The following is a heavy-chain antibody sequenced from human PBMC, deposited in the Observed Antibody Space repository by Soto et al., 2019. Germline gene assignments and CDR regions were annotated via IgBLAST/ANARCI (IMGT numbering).Heavy chain of an antibody. V-gene: IGHV1-24*01. CDR2: FDPEDGET. Sequence: ASVKVSCKVSGYTLTELSMHWVRQAPGKGLEWMGGFDPEDGETIYAQKFQGRVTMTEDTSTDTAYMELSSLRSEDTAVYYCATLSIRKKRVYYFDYWGQGTLVTVSS. CDR1: GYTLTELS. CDR3: ATLSIRKKRVYYFDY. J-gene: IGHJ4*02.